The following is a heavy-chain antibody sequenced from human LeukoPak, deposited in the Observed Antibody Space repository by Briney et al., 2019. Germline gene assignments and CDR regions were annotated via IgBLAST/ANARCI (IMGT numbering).Heavy chain of an antibody. CDR3: ARLYCSSSSCYRGSGYFFDY. D-gene: IGHD2-2*02. J-gene: IGHJ4*02. Sequence: GESLKISCKGSGYSFTTYWIAWVRQMPGKGLEWMGIIYPDESDTRYSPSFQGQVTISADKCISTAYLQWSSLKASDTAMYHCARLYCSSSSCYRGSGYFFDYWGQGTLVTVSS. V-gene: IGHV5-51*01. CDR1: GYSFTTYW. CDR2: IYPDESDT.